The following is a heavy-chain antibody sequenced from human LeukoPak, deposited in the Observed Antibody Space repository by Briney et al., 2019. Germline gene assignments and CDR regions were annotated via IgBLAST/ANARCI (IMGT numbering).Heavy chain of an antibody. CDR1: GGTFSSYA. CDR2: IIPIFGTA. D-gene: IGHD2-2*01. V-gene: IGHV1-69*05. J-gene: IGHJ4*02. Sequence: SVKVSCKASGGTFSSYAISWVRQAPGQGLEWTGGIIPIFGTANYAQKFQGRVTIATDESTSTAYMELSSLRSEDTAVYYCARGGCSSTSCYLSGYWGQGTLVTVSS. CDR3: ARGGCSSTSCYLSGY.